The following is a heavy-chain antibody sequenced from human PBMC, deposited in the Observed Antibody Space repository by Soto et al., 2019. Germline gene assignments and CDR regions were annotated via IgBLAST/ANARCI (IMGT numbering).Heavy chain of an antibody. V-gene: IGHV1-69*01. D-gene: IGHD1-26*01. Sequence: QVKLVQSGAEVKKPGSSVKVSCKASGGTFGSYAISWVRQAPGQGLEWMGGIVPIFTTPNYAQKFQGRVTITADASTSTVDMELSSLRSEDTAVYYCAREGFSGSYYALWGQGTLVTV. CDR3: AREGFSGSYYAL. CDR1: GGTFGSYA. CDR2: IVPIFTTP. J-gene: IGHJ4*02.